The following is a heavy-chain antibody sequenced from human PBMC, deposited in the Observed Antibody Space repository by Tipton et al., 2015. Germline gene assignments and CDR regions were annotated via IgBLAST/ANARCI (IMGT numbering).Heavy chain of an antibody. CDR2: IYPDDSDT. CDR3: ARQRDDYFDL. J-gene: IGHJ4*02. V-gene: IGHV5-51*01. CDR1: GYSFTTYW. D-gene: IGHD2-21*02. Sequence: QLVQSGAEVKKSGESLKISCKASGYSFTTYWIAWVRQMPGKGLEWMGIIYPDDSDTRYSPSFRGQVTISADRSINTAYLEWSSLKASDTAMYYCARQRDDYFDLWGQGTLVTVSA.